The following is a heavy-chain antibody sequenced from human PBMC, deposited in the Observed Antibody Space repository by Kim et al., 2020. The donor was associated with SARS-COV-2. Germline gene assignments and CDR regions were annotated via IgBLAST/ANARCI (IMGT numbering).Heavy chain of an antibody. Sequence: GGSLRLSCAASGFTFSTYGMHWVRQAPGKGLEWVAVISYDGRSKYYGESVKGRFTISRDNPENTLYLQMNSLRPEDTAVYYCAKAVVRGVNYYYYGMDVWGQGTTVAVSS. V-gene: IGHV3-30*18. J-gene: IGHJ6*01. CDR2: ISYDGRSK. CDR3: AKAVVRGVNYYYYGMDV. CDR1: GFTFSTYG. D-gene: IGHD3-10*01.